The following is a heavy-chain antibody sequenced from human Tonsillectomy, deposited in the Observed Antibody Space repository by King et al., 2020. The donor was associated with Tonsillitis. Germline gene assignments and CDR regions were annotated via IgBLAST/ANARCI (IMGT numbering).Heavy chain of an antibody. V-gene: IGHV3-30*02. CDR2: IEYDGNNK. CDR3: AKDIISAGDGLDV. J-gene: IGHJ6*02. CDR1: GFTFPRYG. D-gene: IGHD3-10*01. Sequence: VQLVESGGGVVQPGGSLRLSCAASGFTFPRYGMHWVRRAPGKGLEWGAFIEYDGNNKYYADSVKGRFTISRDNSKNTLFLQMNSLRAEDTTVYYCAKDIISAGDGLDVWGQGTTVTVSS.